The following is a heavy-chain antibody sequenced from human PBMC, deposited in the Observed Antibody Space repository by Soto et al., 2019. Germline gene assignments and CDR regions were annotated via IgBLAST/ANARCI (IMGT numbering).Heavy chain of an antibody. CDR2: INHSGST. CDR1: GGSFSGYY. J-gene: IGHJ4*02. D-gene: IGHD5-12*01. V-gene: IGHV4-34*01. Sequence: PSETLSLTCAVYGGSFSGYYWTWIRQPPGTGLEWIGEINHSGSTNYNPSLKSRVTISVDTSKNQFSLKLSSVTAADTAVYYCGRVSGYSGYDADYWGQGTLVTVSS. CDR3: GRVSGYSGYDADY.